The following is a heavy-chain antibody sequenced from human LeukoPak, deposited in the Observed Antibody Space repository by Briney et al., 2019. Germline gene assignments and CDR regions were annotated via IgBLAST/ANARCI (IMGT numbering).Heavy chain of an antibody. Sequence: PSETLSLTCAVSGGSISSNNWWSWVRQAPGKGLEWVSVIYSGGSTYYADSVKGRFTISRDNSKNTLYLQMNSLRAEDTAVYYCARDKSGSYDYWGQGTLVTVSS. CDR1: GGSISSNN. CDR2: IYSGGST. D-gene: IGHD1-26*01. V-gene: IGHV3-66*01. J-gene: IGHJ4*02. CDR3: ARDKSGSYDY.